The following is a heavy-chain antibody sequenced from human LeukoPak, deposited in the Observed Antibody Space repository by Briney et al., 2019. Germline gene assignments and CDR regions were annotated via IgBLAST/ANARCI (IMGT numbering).Heavy chain of an antibody. CDR1: GGSFSGYY. V-gene: IGHV4-34*01. CDR2: INHSGST. J-gene: IGHJ5*02. Sequence: SETLSLTCAVYGGSFSGYYWSWIRQPPGKGLEWIGEINHSGSTNYNPSLKSRVTISVDTSKNQFSLKLSSVTAADTAVYYCAKTLTTNWFDPWGQGTLVTVS. CDR3: AKTLTTNWFDP. D-gene: IGHD4-11*01.